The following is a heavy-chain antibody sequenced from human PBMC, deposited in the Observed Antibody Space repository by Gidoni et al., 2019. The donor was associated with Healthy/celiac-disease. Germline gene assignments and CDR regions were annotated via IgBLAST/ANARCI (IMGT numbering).Heavy chain of an antibody. V-gene: IGHV3-30*18. CDR2: ISYDGSNK. Sequence: QVQLVESGGGVVQPGRSLRLSCAASGFTFSSYGMHWVRQAPGKGLEWVAVISYDGSNKYYADSVKGRFTISRDNSKNTLYLQMNSLRAEDTAVYYCAKVVVPAAKVLVDAFDIWGQGTMVTVSS. J-gene: IGHJ3*02. CDR3: AKVVVPAAKVLVDAFDI. CDR1: GFTFSSYG. D-gene: IGHD2-2*01.